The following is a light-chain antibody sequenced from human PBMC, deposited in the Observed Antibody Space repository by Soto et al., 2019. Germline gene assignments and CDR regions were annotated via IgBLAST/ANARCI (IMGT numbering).Light chain of an antibody. V-gene: IGKV3-15*01. J-gene: IGKJ5*01. CDR1: QSVSSN. CDR3: QKYNNWPPMT. Sequence: EIVMTQSPATLSVSPGERATLSCRASQSVSSNLAGYQQKPGQAPRLLIYGASTRATGIPARFSGIGSGTEFTLTISSLQSEDFAVYYCQKYNNWPPMTFGQGTRLEIK. CDR2: GAS.